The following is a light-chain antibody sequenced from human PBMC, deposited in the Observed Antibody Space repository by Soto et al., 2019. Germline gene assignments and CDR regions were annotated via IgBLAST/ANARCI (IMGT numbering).Light chain of an antibody. V-gene: IGLV2-14*01. J-gene: IGLJ1*01. CDR1: SSDVGGYNY. CDR3: SSYTSGSLRV. Sequence: QSVLTQPASVSGSPGQSITISCTGTSSDVGGYNYVSWYQHHPGKAPKLLIYEVSYRPSGVSDRFSGSKSANTASLTISGLQAEDEADYYCSSYTSGSLRVFGTGTKLTVL. CDR2: EVS.